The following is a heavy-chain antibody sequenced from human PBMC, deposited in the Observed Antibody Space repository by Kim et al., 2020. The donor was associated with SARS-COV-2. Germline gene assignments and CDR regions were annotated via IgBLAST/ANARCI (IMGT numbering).Heavy chain of an antibody. D-gene: IGHD5-18*01. Sequence: SETLSLTCAVSGGSISSGGYSWSWIRQPPGKGLEWIGYIYHSGSTYYNPSLKSRVTISVDRSKNQFSLKLSSVTAADTAVYYCARDGGDSYGSGKYYYYYYMDVWGKGTTVTVSS. CDR1: GGSISSGGYS. J-gene: IGHJ6*03. CDR3: ARDGGDSYGSGKYYYYYYMDV. V-gene: IGHV4-30-2*01. CDR2: IYHSGST.